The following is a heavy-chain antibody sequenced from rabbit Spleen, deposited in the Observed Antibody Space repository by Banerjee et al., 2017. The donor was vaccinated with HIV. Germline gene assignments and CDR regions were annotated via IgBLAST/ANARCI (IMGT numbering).Heavy chain of an antibody. CDR3: ARDGPNDDYFDL. D-gene: IGHD3-1*01. V-gene: IGHV1S40*01. Sequence: LVESGGGLVTPGASLTLTCTASGFTISSSYYMCWVRQAPGKGLEWIACIYTGSSGTTYYASWVNGRFTISKTSSTTVTLQLNSLTVADTATYLCARDGPNDDYFDLWGPGTLVTVS. CDR1: GFTISSSYY. J-gene: IGHJ4*01. CDR2: IYTGSSGTT.